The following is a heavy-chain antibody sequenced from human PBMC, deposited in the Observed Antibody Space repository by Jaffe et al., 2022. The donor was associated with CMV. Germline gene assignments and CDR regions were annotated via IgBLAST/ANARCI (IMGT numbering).Heavy chain of an antibody. CDR2: SSSRTDYT. V-gene: IGHV3-11*05. Sequence: QVQLVESGGGLVEPGGSLRLSCAASGFIFSDYYMNWVRQAPGKGLEWISYSSSRTDYTEYADSVKGRFTISRDNAKNSLYLQMNSLRAEDTAVYYCARRNYYYYMDVWGKGTPVTVSS. J-gene: IGHJ6*03. CDR1: GFIFSDYY. CDR3: ARRNYYYYMDV.